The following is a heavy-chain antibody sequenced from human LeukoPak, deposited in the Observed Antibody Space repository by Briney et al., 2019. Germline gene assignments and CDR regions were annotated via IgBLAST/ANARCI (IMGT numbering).Heavy chain of an antibody. CDR2: IYYSGST. V-gene: IGHV4-59*12. Sequence: SETLSLTCTVSGGSINNYYWNWIRQPPGKGLEWIGYIYYSGSTNYNPSLKSRVTISVDTSKNQFSLKLSSVTAADTAVYYCARVSADSSGYYYYYYYMDVWGKGTTVTVSS. CDR1: GGSINNYY. CDR3: ARVSADSSGYYYYYYYMDV. J-gene: IGHJ6*03. D-gene: IGHD3-22*01.